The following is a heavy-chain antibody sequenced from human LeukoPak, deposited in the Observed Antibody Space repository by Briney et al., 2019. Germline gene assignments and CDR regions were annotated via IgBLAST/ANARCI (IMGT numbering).Heavy chain of an antibody. J-gene: IGHJ4*02. V-gene: IGHV1-69*01. Sequence: SVRVSCKASGGTFSSYAISWVRQSPGPGGEWLGGSITIFCTANYAQKFQGRVTITPDESTSTAYMELSSVGSEDTAGYYCALLSRKAFEYWGQGTRVTVSS. CDR2: SITIFCTA. D-gene: IGHD2-21*01. CDR3: ALLSRKAFEY. CDR1: GGTFSSYA.